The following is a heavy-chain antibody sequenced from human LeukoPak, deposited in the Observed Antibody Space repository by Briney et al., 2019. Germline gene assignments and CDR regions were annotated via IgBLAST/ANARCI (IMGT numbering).Heavy chain of an antibody. CDR1: GGTFSSYT. D-gene: IGHD6-13*01. CDR2: IIPILGIA. CDR3: ARGIAAAGRGYYYMDV. J-gene: IGHJ6*03. V-gene: IGHV1-69*02. Sequence: SVKVSCKASGGTFSSYTISWVRQAPGQGLEWMGRIIPILGIANYAQKFQGRVTITADKSTSTAYMELSSLRSEDTAVYYCARGIAAAGRGYYYMDVWGKGTTVTISS.